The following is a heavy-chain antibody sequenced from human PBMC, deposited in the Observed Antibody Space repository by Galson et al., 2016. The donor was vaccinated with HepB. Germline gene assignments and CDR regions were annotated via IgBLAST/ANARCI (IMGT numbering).Heavy chain of an antibody. CDR2: IYYSGST. CDR3: ARLGQWVDDYGDY. CDR1: GDSMSSSSAYY. D-gene: IGHD5-12*01. Sequence: LSLTCTVSGDSMSSSSAYYWGWIRQPPGKGLEWIGNIYYSGSTSYNSSLRSRVTISVHTSKKQFSLQMSGLRADDTAVYYCARLGQWVDDYGDYWGQGTLVTVSS. J-gene: IGHJ4*01. V-gene: IGHV4-39*01.